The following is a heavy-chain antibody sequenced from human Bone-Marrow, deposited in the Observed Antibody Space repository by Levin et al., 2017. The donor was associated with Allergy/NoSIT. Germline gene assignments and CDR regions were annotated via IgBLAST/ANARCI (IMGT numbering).Heavy chain of an antibody. V-gene: IGHV5-10-1*01. J-gene: IGHJ4*02. D-gene: IGHD3-16*01. CDR3: ARQGMGLYDY. CDR1: GYSFTSYW. CDR2: IDPSDSYT. Sequence: GGSLRLSCKGSGYSFTSYWISWVRQMPGKGLEWMGRIDPSDSYTNYSPSFQGHVTISADKSISTAYLQWSSLKASDTAMYYCARQGMGLYDYWGQGTLVTVSS.